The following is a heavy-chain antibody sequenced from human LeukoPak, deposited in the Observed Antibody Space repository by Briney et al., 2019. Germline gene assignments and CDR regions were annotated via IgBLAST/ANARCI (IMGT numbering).Heavy chain of an antibody. V-gene: IGHV3-30*02. CDR2: IQYDGSDK. D-gene: IGHD2-2*01. J-gene: IGHJ4*02. CDR1: GFTFSSYG. Sequence: GGSLRLSCAASGFTFSSYGMHWVRQAPGKGLEWVAFIQYDGSDKYYADSVKGRFTISRDNSKNTLYLQMNSLRAEDTAVYYCAKASRCSSITCYYFDYWGQGTLVTVSS. CDR3: AKASRCSSITCYYFDY.